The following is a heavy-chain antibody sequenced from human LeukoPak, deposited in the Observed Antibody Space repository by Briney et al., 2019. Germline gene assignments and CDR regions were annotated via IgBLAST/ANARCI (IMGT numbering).Heavy chain of an antibody. CDR2: IIPIFGTA. Sequence: SVKVSCKASGGTFSSYAISWVRQAPGQGLEWMGGIIPIFGTANYAQKFQGRVTITTDESTSTAYMDLSSLRSEDTAVYYCARTRTPDLATDSNWFDPWGQGTLVTVSS. J-gene: IGHJ5*02. CDR1: GGTFSSYA. V-gene: IGHV1-69*05. CDR3: ARTRTPDLATDSNWFDP. D-gene: IGHD2-21*01.